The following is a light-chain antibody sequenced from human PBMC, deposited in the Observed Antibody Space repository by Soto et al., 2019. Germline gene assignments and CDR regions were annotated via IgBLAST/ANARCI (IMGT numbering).Light chain of an antibody. V-gene: IGKV3-20*01. CDR2: AAS. CDR1: QSVSSNY. J-gene: IGKJ1*01. CDR3: QQYGSAPWT. Sequence: EIVLTQSPGTLSLSPGERATISCRASQSVSSNYLAWYQQKPGQATRLLIYAASNRAGSVPDRFGGSGSGADITLSVSRLEPEDVAVYYFQQYGSAPWTFVQGTKVEI.